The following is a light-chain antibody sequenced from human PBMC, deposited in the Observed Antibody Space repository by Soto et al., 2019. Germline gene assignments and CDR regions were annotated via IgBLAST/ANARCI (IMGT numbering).Light chain of an antibody. V-gene: IGKV3-20*01. CDR2: GAS. CDR3: HQYGSSPYT. Sequence: EIVLTQSPGTLSLSPGERATLPCRASQSVSSSYLAWYQQKPGQAPRLLIYGASSRATGIPDRFSGSGSGTDFTLTISRLEPEDFAVYYCHQYGSSPYTFGQGTKLEIK. CDR1: QSVSSSY. J-gene: IGKJ2*01.